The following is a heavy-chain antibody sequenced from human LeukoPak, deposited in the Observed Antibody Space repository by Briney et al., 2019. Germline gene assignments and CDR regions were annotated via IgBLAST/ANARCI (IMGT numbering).Heavy chain of an antibody. CDR2: ISGSGVST. CDR1: GFTFRTSG. D-gene: IGHD5-18*01. V-gene: IGHV3-23*01. J-gene: IGHJ6*03. CDR3: AGGPVDTAMVSGYYYYYMDV. Sequence: GGSLRLSCAASGFTFRTSGMSWVRQAPGKGLEWVSAISGSGVSTYYADSVKGRFTISRDNSKNTLYLQMNSLRAEDTAVYYCAGGPVDTAMVSGYYYYYMDVWGKGTTVTISS.